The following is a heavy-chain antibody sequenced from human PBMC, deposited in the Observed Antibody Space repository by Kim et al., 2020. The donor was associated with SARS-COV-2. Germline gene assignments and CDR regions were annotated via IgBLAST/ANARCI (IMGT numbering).Heavy chain of an antibody. J-gene: IGHJ6*02. V-gene: IGHV4-34*01. CDR2: INHSGST. D-gene: IGHD6-6*01. Sequence: SETLSLTCAVYGGSFSGYYWSWIRQPPGKGLEWIGEINHSGSTNYNPSLKSRVTISVDTSKNQFSLKLSSVTAADTAVYYCARQTLVGKQLVIRRYYYYGMDVWGQGTTVTVSS. CDR3: ARQTLVGKQLVIRRYYYYGMDV. CDR1: GGSFSGYY.